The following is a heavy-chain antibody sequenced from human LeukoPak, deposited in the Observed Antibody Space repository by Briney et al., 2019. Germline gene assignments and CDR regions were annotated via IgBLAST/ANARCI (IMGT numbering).Heavy chain of an antibody. CDR1: GFTFDDYG. CDR3: AKVGVSSSSSEYYYYMDV. CDR2: INWNGGST. V-gene: IGHV3-20*04. D-gene: IGHD6-6*01. J-gene: IGHJ6*03. Sequence: GGSLRLSCAASGFTFDDYGMSWVRQAPGKGLEWVSGINWNGGSTGYADSVKGRFTISRDNAKNSLYLQMNSLRAEDTALYYCAKVGVSSSSSEYYYYMDVWGKGTTVTVSS.